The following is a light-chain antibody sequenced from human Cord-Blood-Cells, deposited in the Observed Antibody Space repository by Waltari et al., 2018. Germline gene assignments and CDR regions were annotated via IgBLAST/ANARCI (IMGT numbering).Light chain of an antibody. CDR3: QQRSNWALT. Sequence: EIVLTQSPATLSLSPGERATLSCRASQSVSSYLAWYQQKPGQAPRLLIYDASNTATGIPARFSGSGSGTDFTLTISSLEPEDFAVYYWQQRSNWALTFGGGTKVEIK. CDR2: DAS. V-gene: IGKV3-11*01. J-gene: IGKJ4*01. CDR1: QSVSSY.